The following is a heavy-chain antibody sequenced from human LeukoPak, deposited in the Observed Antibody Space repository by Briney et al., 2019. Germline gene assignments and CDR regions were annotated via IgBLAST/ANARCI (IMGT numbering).Heavy chain of an antibody. CDR1: GGSISSYY. CDR2: IYTSGST. Sequence: SETLSLTCTVSGGSISSYYWSWIRQPAGKGLEWIGRIYTSGSTNYNPSLKSRVTMSVDTSKNPFSLTLRPVNGADTAGSYWSGEGNTRVLHFYYYIDGWGKGTQVTISS. CDR3: SGEGNTRVLHFYYYIDG. V-gene: IGHV4-4*07. D-gene: IGHD4-23*01. J-gene: IGHJ6*03.